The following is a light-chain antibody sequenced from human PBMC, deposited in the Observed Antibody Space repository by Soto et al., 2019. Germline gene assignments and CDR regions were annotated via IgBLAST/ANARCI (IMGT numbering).Light chain of an antibody. CDR1: QSVSSSY. CDR3: QQDYNLPYT. J-gene: IGKJ2*01. Sequence: EIVMTQSPATLSLSPGERATLSCRASQSVSSSYLSWYQQKPGQAPRLLIYGASTRATGIPARFSGSGSVTYFTLTISSLQPEDFAVYYCQQDYNLPYTFGQGTKLEIK. V-gene: IGKV3D-7*01. CDR2: GAS.